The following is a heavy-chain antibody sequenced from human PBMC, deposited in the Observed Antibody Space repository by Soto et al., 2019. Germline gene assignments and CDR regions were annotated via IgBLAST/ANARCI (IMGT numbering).Heavy chain of an antibody. Sequence: EVQLVESGGGLVKPGGSLRLSCAASGFTFSSYSMNWVRQAPGKGLEWVSSISSSSSYLYYADSVKGRFTISRDNAKNSLYLQMNSLRAEDTAVYYCARDPPTFDYWGQGTLVTVSS. V-gene: IGHV3-21*01. J-gene: IGHJ4*02. CDR3: ARDPPTFDY. CDR1: GFTFSSYS. CDR2: ISSSSSYL.